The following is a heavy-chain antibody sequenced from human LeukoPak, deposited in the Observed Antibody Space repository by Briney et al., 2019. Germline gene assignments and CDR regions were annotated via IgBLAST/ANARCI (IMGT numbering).Heavy chain of an antibody. V-gene: IGHV3-48*01. J-gene: IGHJ4*02. CDR3: ARAATTMIVASDY. D-gene: IGHD3-22*01. CDR1: GFTFSDHG. Sequence: PGGSLRLSCAASGFTFSDHGMHWVRQAPGKGLEWVSYISGSRSTIYYADSVKGRFTISRDNAKNSLYLQMNSLRAEDTAMYYCARAATTMIVASDYWGQGTLVTVSS. CDR2: ISGSRSTI.